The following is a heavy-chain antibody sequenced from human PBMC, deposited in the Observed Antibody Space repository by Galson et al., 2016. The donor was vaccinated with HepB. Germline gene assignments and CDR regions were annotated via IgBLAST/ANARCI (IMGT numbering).Heavy chain of an antibody. CDR1: GYTFTKHW. V-gene: IGHV5-51*01. Sequence: QSGAEVKKPGESLKISCQASGYTFTKHWIAWVLQMPGKGLEWMGVIYPGDSDSRYSPSFQGQVTISVDQSISTAYLQWSTLEASDTAKYYCARMTQPHYHDVITNRYSEDRQNAFDSWGLGTLVTVSS. J-gene: IGHJ3*02. D-gene: IGHD3-22*01. CDR2: IYPGDSDS. CDR3: ARMTQPHYHDVITNRYSEDRQNAFDS.